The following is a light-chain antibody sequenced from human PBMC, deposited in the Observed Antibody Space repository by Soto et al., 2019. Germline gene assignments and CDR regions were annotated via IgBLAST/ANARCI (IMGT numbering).Light chain of an antibody. CDR2: GAS. J-gene: IGKJ1*01. CDR1: QSVSSN. V-gene: IGKV3-15*01. CDR3: QQSNNWHRT. Sequence: ELAMPQSPATRSLSPGASATLSCRASQSVSSNLAWYQQKPGQAPRLLIYGASTRATGIPARFSGSGYGTEFTLTISRLQSEEGAVDDGQQSNNWHRTFSPGTKVDIK.